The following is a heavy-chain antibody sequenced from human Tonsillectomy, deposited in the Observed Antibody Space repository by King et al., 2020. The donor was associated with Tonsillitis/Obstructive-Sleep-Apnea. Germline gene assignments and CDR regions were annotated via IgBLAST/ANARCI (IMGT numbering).Heavy chain of an antibody. CDR1: GVAFSSYA. V-gene: IGHV3-30*04. J-gene: IGHJ4*02. CDR3: ARDRRSSSASSHFDA. Sequence: QLVQYGGGVVQTGRSLRLSCAASGVAFSSYAMHWVRQAPEKGLEWVAGISYNGSNKYYADYVKGRFTISRDNSKNTLYLQMNSLRAEDPAVYYCARDRRSSSASSHFDACGQGTLVSVSS. D-gene: IGHD6-6*01. CDR2: ISYNGSNK.